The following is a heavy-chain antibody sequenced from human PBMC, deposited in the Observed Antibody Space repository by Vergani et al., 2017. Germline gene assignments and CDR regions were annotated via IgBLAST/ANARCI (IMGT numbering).Heavy chain of an antibody. D-gene: IGHD1-1*01. CDR3: ARAQGGTSSRYYFDY. V-gene: IGHV1-18*01. J-gene: IGHJ4*02. Sequence: QVQLVQSGAEVKKPGASVKVSCKASGYTFTSYGISWVRQAPGQGLEWMGWISAYNGNTNYAQKHQGRVNMNTDTSTSTAYMELRSLRSDDTAVYYCARAQGGTSSRYYFDYWGQGRLVTVSS. CDR2: ISAYNGNT. CDR1: GYTFTSYG.